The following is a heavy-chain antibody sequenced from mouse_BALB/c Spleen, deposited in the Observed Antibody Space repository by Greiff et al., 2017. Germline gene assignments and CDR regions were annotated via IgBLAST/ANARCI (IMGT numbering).Heavy chain of an antibody. CDR2: IYPGNSDT. V-gene: IGHV1-5*01. D-gene: IGHD1-1*01. Sequence: EVKLVESGTVLARPGASVKMSCKASGYSFTSYWMHWVKQRPGQGLEWIGAIYPGNSDTSYNQKFKGKAKLTAVTSASTAYMELSSLTNEDSAVYYCTRRNYYGSSYGWYFDVWGAGTTVTVSS. J-gene: IGHJ1*01. CDR1: GYSFTSYW. CDR3: TRRNYYGSSYGWYFDV.